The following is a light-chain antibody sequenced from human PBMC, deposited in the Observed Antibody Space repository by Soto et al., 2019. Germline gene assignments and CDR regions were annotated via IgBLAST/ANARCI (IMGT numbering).Light chain of an antibody. CDR2: ANH. J-gene: IGLJ2*01. V-gene: IGLV1-40*01. CDR1: SSSIGAGHD. Sequence: QSVLTQPPSVSGAPGQTGTISCTGSSSSIGAGHDVHWYQQFPGTAPTLLIYANHNRPSGVPDRFSGSKSGTSASLAINGRQADDEADYDCQSQDSSRSKVFGGGTTLTVL. CDR3: QSQDSSRSKV.